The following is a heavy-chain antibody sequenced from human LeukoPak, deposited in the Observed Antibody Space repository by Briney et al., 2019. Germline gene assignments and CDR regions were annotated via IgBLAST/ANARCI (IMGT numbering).Heavy chain of an antibody. V-gene: IGHV7-4-1*02. J-gene: IGHJ3*02. CDR3: ATQCIAAAGLDAFDI. D-gene: IGHD6-13*01. CDR2: INANTGNP. CDR1: GYTFTSYA. Sequence: ASVKVSCKASGYTFTSYAMNWVRQAPGQGLEWMGWINANTGNPTYAQGFTGRFVFSLDTSVSTAYLQISSLKAEDTAVYYCATQCIAAAGLDAFDIWGQGTMVTVSS.